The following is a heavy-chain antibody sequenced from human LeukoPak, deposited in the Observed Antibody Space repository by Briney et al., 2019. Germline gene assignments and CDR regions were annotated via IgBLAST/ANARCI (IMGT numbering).Heavy chain of an antibody. CDR1: GGTFSSYA. V-gene: IGHV1-69*13. Sequence: ASVKVSCKASGGTFSSYAISWVRQAPGQGLEWMGGIIPIFGTANYAQKFQGRVTITADESTSTAYMELSSLRSEDTAVYYCARDLCGGDCYLFDYWGQGTLVTVSS. J-gene: IGHJ4*02. CDR3: ARDLCGGDCYLFDY. CDR2: IIPIFGTA. D-gene: IGHD2-21*02.